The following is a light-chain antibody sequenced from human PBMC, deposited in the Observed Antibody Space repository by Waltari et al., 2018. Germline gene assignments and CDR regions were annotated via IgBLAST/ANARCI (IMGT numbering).Light chain of an antibody. CDR3: QSYDSSLSGVV. V-gene: IGLV1-40*01. Sequence: QSVLTQPPSVSGAPGQRVTISCTGRSSNIGADPGVPRYQHLPGTAPKLLIYVNNNRPSGVSDRFSGSKSGTSASLAITGLQAEDEADYYCQSYDSSLSGVVFGGGTKVTVL. CDR1: SSNIGADPG. J-gene: IGLJ3*02. CDR2: VNN.